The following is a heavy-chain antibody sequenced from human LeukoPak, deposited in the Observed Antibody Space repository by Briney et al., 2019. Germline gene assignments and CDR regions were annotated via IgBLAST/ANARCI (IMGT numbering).Heavy chain of an antibody. CDR1: GGSISSSSYY. D-gene: IGHD3-22*01. CDR2: IYYSGST. J-gene: IGHJ4*02. Sequence: PSETLSLTCTVSGGSISSSSYYWGWIRQPPGKGLEWIGSIYYSGSTYYNPSLKSRVTISVDTSRNQFSLKLSSVTAADTAVYYCARRGASKYYYDSSGYYYDWGQGTLVTVPS. V-gene: IGHV4-39*01. CDR3: ARRGASKYYYDSSGYYYD.